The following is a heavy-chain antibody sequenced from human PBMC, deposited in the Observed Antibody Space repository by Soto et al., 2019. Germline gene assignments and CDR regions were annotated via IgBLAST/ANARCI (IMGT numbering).Heavy chain of an antibody. D-gene: IGHD4-17*01. CDR3: ATLRADYGGAFDY. V-gene: IGHV3-30-3*01. CDR2: ISYDGSNK. Sequence: GALRPSCATSGFPFRSYAMHWVRQASGKGLEWVAVISYDGSNKYYADSVKGRFTISRDNSKNTLYLQMNSLRAEDTAVYYCATLRADYGGAFDYWGQGTLVTVSS. CDR1: GFPFRSYA. J-gene: IGHJ4*02.